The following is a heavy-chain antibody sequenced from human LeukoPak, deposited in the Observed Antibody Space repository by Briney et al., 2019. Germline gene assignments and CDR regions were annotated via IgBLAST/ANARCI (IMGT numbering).Heavy chain of an antibody. CDR2: IIPILGIA. D-gene: IGHD1-26*01. CDR3: ARAGGLGPHNWFDP. V-gene: IGHV1-69*04. Sequence: SVKVSCKASGGTFSSYAISWVRQAPGQGLEWMGRIIPILGIANYAQKFQGRVTITADKSTGTAYMELSSLRSEDTAVYYCARAGGLGPHNWFDPWGQGTLVTVSS. J-gene: IGHJ5*02. CDR1: GGTFSSYA.